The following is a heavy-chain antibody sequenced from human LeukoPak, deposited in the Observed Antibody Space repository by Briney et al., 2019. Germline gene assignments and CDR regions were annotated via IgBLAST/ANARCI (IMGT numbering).Heavy chain of an antibody. CDR3: ARTLGYCSSTNCFLTFDY. V-gene: IGHV3-48*03. Sequence: GGSLRLSCAASGFTFSSYEMNWVRQAPGKGLEWVSYISRSGSSIYYADSVKGRFTISRDNAKNSLYLQMNSLRAEDTAVYYCARTLGYCSSTNCFLTFDYWGQGTLVTVSS. CDR2: ISRSGSSI. CDR1: GFTFSSYE. J-gene: IGHJ4*02. D-gene: IGHD2-2*01.